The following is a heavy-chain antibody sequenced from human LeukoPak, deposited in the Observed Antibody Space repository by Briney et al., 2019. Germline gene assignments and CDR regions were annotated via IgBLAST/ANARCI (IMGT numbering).Heavy chain of an antibody. CDR3: ARDRGRIAARLRDWFDP. D-gene: IGHD6-6*01. V-gene: IGHV1-69*13. CDR1: GGTFSSYA. Sequence: EASVKVSCKASGGTFSSYAISWVRQAPGQGLEWMGGIIPIFGTANYAQKFQGRVTITADESTSTAYMELSSLRSDDTAVYYCARDRGRIAARLRDWFDPWGQGTLVTVSS. J-gene: IGHJ5*02. CDR2: IIPIFGTA.